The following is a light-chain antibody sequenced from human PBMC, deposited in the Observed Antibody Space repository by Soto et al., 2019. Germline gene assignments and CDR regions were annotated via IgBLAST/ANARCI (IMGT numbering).Light chain of an antibody. CDR3: QQTYSTPPT. V-gene: IGKV1-39*01. CDR1: QIISSY. J-gene: IGKJ1*01. CDR2: AAS. Sequence: DIQVTQSPSSLSASVGDRVTITCRASQIISSYLNWYQQKPEKAPKLLIYAASSLQSGVPSRFSGSGSGTDFTLTISSLQPEDFATYYCQQTYSTPPTFGQGTKVDI.